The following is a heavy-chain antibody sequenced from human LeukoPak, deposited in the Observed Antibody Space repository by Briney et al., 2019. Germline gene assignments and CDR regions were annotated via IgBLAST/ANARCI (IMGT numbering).Heavy chain of an antibody. J-gene: IGHJ4*02. V-gene: IGHV4-38-2*02. CDR3: ARGLGYCSSNSCRYYFDY. CDR1: GYSISSSYY. Sequence: SETLSLTCTVSGYSISSSYYWGWIRQPPGKGLEWIWSIYHSGSTYYNPSLKSRVTISVDTSKNQFYLKLSSVTAADTAVYYCARGLGYCSSNSCRYYFDYWGQGTLVTVSS. CDR2: IYHSGST. D-gene: IGHD2-2*01.